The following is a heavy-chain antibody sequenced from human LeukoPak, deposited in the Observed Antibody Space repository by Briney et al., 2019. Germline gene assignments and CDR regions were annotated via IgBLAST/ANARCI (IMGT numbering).Heavy chain of an antibody. Sequence: PGGSLSLLCGASGFTFSSYAMSWVRQAPGKGLEWVANIREDGSEKVYVDSVKGRFTISRDNAKNSLYLQMNSLRAEDTAVYYCARVTFENDFWSGYFYYFDYWGQGTLVTVSS. V-gene: IGHV3-7*05. CDR3: ARVTFENDFWSGYFYYFDY. CDR2: IREDGSEK. CDR1: GFTFSSYA. D-gene: IGHD3-3*01. J-gene: IGHJ4*02.